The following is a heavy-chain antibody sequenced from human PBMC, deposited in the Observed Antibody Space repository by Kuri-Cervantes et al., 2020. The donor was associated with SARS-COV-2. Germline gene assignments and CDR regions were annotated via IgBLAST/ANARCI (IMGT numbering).Heavy chain of an antibody. D-gene: IGHD6-13*01. CDR2: VWFDGSRQ. CDR3: ARERHGAAGGHFDY. Sequence: GESLKISCAASEFTFSSFGMHWVRQASGKGLEWVAVVWFDGSRQYYADSVKGRFTISRDNSKNTMYLEMNSLRAEDTAVYFCARERHGAAGGHFDYWGQGTVVTVSS. CDR1: EFTFSSFG. J-gene: IGHJ4*02. V-gene: IGHV3-33*01.